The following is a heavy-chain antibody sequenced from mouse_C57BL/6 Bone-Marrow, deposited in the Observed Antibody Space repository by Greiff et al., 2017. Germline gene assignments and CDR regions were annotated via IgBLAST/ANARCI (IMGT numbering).Heavy chain of an antibody. CDR1: GYAFSSSW. J-gene: IGHJ4*01. CDR2: IYPGDGDT. CDR3: AREQLRLQLDY. D-gene: IGHD3-2*02. Sequence: QVQLQQSGPELVKPGASVKISCKASGYAFSSSWMNWVKQRPGKGLEWIGRIYPGDGDTNYNGKFKGKATLTADKSSSTAYMQLSSLTSEDSAVYSCAREQLRLQLDYWGQGTSVTVSS. V-gene: IGHV1-82*01.